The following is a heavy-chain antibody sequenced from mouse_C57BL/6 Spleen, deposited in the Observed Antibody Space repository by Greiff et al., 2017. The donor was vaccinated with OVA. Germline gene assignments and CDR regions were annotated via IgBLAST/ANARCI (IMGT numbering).Heavy chain of an antibody. CDR2: IHPNSGST. Sequence: QVQLKQPGAELVKPGASVKLSCKASGYTFTSYWMHWVKQRPGQGLEWIGMIHPNSGSTNYNEKFKSKATLTVDKSSSTAYMQLSSLTSEDSAVYYCARYYYGSSSSFAYWGQGTLVTVSA. D-gene: IGHD1-1*01. J-gene: IGHJ3*01. CDR3: ARYYYGSSSSFAY. V-gene: IGHV1-64*01. CDR1: GYTFTSYW.